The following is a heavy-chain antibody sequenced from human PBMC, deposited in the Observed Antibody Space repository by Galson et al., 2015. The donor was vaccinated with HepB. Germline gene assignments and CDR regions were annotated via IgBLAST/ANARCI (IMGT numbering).Heavy chain of an antibody. D-gene: IGHD2/OR15-2a*01. CDR2: ISYDGSNK. V-gene: IGHV3-30-3*01. CDR3: AKDNGHLRYLS. CDR1: GFTFSSYA. Sequence: SLRLSCAASGFTFSSYAMHWVRQAPGKGLEWVAVISYDGSNKYYADSVKGRFTISRDNSKNTLYLQMNSPTAEDTARYYCAKDNGHLRYLSWGQGTLVTVSS. J-gene: IGHJ4*02.